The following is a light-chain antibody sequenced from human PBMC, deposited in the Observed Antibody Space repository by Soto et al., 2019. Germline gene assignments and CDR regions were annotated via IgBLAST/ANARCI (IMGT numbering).Light chain of an antibody. Sequence: QSALTQPRSVSGSPGQSVTISCTGTSSDVGAYNYVSWYQHHPGKAPKLMIYDVSKRPSGVPDRFSGSKSGNTASLTISGLQAEDEADYYCCSYAGSYHFVFGSGTKVPS. CDR2: DVS. CDR3: CSYAGSYHFV. J-gene: IGLJ1*01. V-gene: IGLV2-11*01. CDR1: SSDVGAYNY.